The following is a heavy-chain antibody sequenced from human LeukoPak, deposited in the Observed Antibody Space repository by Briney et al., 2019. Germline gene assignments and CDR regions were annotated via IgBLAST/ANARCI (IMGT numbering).Heavy chain of an antibody. CDR3: ASRDKGYYYGMDV. J-gene: IGHJ6*02. CDR1: GFTVSGNY. Sequence: WESLRLSCTASGFTVSGNYMRWVRQAPGKGLEWVSLLYSGGSTYYADSVKGRFSISRDNSKNTLYLQMNSLRAEDTAVYYCASRDKGYYYGMDVWGQGTTVTVSS. CDR2: LYSGGST. V-gene: IGHV3-66*01. D-gene: IGHD5-24*01.